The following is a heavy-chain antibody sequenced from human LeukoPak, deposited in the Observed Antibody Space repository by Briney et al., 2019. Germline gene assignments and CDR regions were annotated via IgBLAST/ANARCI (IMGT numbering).Heavy chain of an antibody. CDR3: AKDIFRWSFHS. CDR2: IGGDFRT. D-gene: IGHD2-21*01. Sequence: GGSLRLSCAVSGFTFSRSAMSWVRQAPGKGLECVSGIGGDFRTHYADSVKGRFTISKDTSKNMLLLQMNNLRAEDTAVYYCAKDIFRWSFHSWGQGTLVTVSS. V-gene: IGHV3-23*01. J-gene: IGHJ4*02. CDR1: GFTFSRSA.